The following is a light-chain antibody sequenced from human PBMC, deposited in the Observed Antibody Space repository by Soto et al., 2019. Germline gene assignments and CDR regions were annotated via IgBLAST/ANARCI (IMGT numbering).Light chain of an antibody. V-gene: IGLV2-14*01. CDR1: SXDVGGYNY. Sequence: QSVLTQPASVSGSPGQSITISCTGTSXDVGGYNYVSWYQQHPGKAPKLMIYEVSNRPSGVSNRFSGSKSGNTASLTISGLQAEDEADYYCSSYTSSSTYVFGTGTNVTV. CDR3: SSYTSSSTYV. CDR2: EVS. J-gene: IGLJ1*01.